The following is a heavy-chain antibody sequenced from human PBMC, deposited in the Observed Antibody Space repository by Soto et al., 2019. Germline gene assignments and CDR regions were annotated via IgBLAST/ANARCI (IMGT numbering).Heavy chain of an antibody. Sequence: PGGSLRLSCAASGFTFSSYWMHWVRQAPGKGLEWVSRISSSSSNTNYADSVKGRFTISRDNAKNSLYLQMNSLRAEDTAVYYCARAQRPYWYFDLWGRGTLVTVSS. J-gene: IGHJ2*01. V-gene: IGHV3-21*01. CDR1: GFTFSSYW. CDR2: ISSSSSNT. CDR3: ARAQRPYWYFDL.